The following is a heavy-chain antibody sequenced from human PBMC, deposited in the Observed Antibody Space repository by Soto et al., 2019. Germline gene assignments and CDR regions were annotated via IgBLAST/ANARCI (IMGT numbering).Heavy chain of an antibody. J-gene: IGHJ4*02. D-gene: IGHD3-22*01. V-gene: IGHV4-39*01. CDR1: GGSISSSSYY. Sequence: SETLSLTCTVSGGSISSSSYYWGWIRQPPGKGLEWIGSIYYSGSTYYNPSLKSRVTISVDTSKNQFSLKLSSVTAADTAVYYCARQSYYYDSSGYDYWGQGTLVT. CDR2: IYYSGST. CDR3: ARQSYYYDSSGYDY.